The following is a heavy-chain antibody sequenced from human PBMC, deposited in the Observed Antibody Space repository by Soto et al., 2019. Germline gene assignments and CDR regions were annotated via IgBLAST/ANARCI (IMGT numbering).Heavy chain of an antibody. CDR2: IYYSGST. CDR3: AMGGGISFVRGVIIFQYFDF. J-gene: IGHJ4*02. V-gene: IGHV4-59*08. Sequence: SETLSLTCTVSGGSISSYYWSWIRQPTGKGLEWIGYIYYSGSTNYNPSLKSRVTISADTSTNQFSLKLSSVTAADTAVYYCAMGGGISFVRGVIIFQYFDFWSQGTLVTVSS. D-gene: IGHD3-10*01. CDR1: GGSISSYY.